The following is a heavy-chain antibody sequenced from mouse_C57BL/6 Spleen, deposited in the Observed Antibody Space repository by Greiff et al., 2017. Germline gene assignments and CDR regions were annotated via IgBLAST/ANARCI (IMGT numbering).Heavy chain of an antibody. V-gene: IGHV1-69*01. J-gene: IGHJ2*01. Sequence: VQLQQPGAELVMPGASVKLSCKASGYTFTSYWMHWVKQRPGQGLEWIGEIDPSDSYTNYNQKFKGKTTLTVDKSSSTAYMQLSSLTSADSAVYYCATFMTKVVGDYWGQGTTLTVSS. D-gene: IGHD1-1*01. CDR3: ATFMTKVVGDY. CDR1: GYTFTSYW. CDR2: IDPSDSYT.